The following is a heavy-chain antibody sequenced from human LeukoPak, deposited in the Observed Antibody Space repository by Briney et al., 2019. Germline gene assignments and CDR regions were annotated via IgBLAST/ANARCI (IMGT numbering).Heavy chain of an antibody. V-gene: IGHV1-18*01. D-gene: IGHD6-19*01. CDR2: ISAYNGNT. Sequence: GASVKVSCKASGYTFTSYGISWVRQAPGQGLEWMGWISAYNGNTNYAQKLQGRVTMTTDTSTSTAYMELRSLRSDDTAVYYCARVRGIAVAGTRQKSNWFDPWGQGTLVTVSS. CDR1: GYTFTSYG. CDR3: ARVRGIAVAGTRQKSNWFDP. J-gene: IGHJ5*02.